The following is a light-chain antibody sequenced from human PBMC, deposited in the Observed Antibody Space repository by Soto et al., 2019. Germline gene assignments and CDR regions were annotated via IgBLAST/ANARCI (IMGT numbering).Light chain of an antibody. CDR1: QSISNY. CDR3: QQRFSPLWT. Sequence: DIQMTQSPSSLSASVGDRVTITCRARQSISNYLNWYQQKPGKAPKLLIYAACSMQSGVPSRFSGGRSETDFPLTISSLQPDDSATYCSQQRFSPLWTFGQGNKFEV. V-gene: IGKV1-39*01. CDR2: AAC. J-gene: IGKJ1*01.